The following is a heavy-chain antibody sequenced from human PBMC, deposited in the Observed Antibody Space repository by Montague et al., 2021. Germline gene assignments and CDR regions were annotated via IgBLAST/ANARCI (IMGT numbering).Heavy chain of an antibody. J-gene: IGHJ4*02. CDR1: GGSISSSPFY. Sequence: SETLSLTCTVSGGSISSSPFYWGRIRQSPGEGLEWIGSNYYRGNTYYNPSLKSRVSLSIDTSKNQFSLKMNSVTAADTAVYYCARAGPRTYGGDSLDYWGQGALVTVSS. V-gene: IGHV4-39*01. CDR2: NYYRGNT. CDR3: ARAGPRTYGGDSLDY. D-gene: IGHD3-10*01.